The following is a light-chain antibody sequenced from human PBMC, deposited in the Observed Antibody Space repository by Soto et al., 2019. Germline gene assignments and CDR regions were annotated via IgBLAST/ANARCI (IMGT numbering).Light chain of an antibody. J-gene: IGLJ1*01. CDR2: DVS. CDR1: SNDICAYNY. Sequence: QSVLTQPASVNGSPGQSTTISRTRTSNDICAYNYVSWYQQHPGKAPKLMIHDVSNRPSGVSSRFSGSKSGNTASLSISGLQAEDEADYYCSSYTRSSTVLYVFGTGTKVTVL. V-gene: IGLV2-14*01. CDR3: SSYTRSSTVLYV.